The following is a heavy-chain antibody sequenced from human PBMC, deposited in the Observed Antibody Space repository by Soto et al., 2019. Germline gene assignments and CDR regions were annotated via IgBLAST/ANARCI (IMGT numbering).Heavy chain of an antibody. CDR2: IYYSGST. J-gene: IGHJ4*02. Sequence: PSETLSLTCTVSGGSISSYYWSWIRQPPGKGLEWIGYIYYSGSTNYNPSLKSRVTISVDTSKNQFSLKLSSVTAAYTAVYYCARSDGRDWGQGTLVTVSS. CDR3: ARSDGRD. V-gene: IGHV4-59*01. CDR1: GGSISSYY.